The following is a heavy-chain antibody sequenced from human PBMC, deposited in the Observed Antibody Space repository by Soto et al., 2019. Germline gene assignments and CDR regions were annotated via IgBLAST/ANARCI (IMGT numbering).Heavy chain of an antibody. CDR2: IVVGSGDT. Sequence: SVKVSCKASGFTFTSSAVQWVRQARGQRLEWIGWIVVGSGDTNYAQKFQERVTITRDMSTSTAYMELSSLRSEDTAVYYCAADRYCSGGSCYSGWFDPWGQGTLVTVSS. D-gene: IGHD2-15*01. CDR3: AADRYCSGGSCYSGWFDP. J-gene: IGHJ5*02. CDR1: GFTFTSSA. V-gene: IGHV1-58*01.